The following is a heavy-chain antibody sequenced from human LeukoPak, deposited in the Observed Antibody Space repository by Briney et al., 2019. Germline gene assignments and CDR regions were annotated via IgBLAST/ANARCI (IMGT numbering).Heavy chain of an antibody. CDR1: GFTFSIYA. Sequence: GRSLRLSCAASGFTFSIYAMHWVRQAPGKGLEWVAVIWYDGSNKYYADSVKGRFTISRDNSKNTLYLQMNSLRAEDTAVYYCAKGYYDYVWWSYRYTFDYWGQGTLVTVSS. V-gene: IGHV3-30*04. CDR2: IWYDGSNK. CDR3: AKGYYDYVWWSYRYTFDY. D-gene: IGHD3-16*02. J-gene: IGHJ4*02.